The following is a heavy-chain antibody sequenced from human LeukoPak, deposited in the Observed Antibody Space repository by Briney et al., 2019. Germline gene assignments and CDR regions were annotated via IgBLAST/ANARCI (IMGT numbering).Heavy chain of an antibody. Sequence: GRSLRLSCAVSGFTIGTHGMHWVRQAAGKGLEWVAMISHDGRAEYYRDSVKGRLTISRDNSNNMLYLQMNSLRVEDAAVYYCAKDWGSSGWYNWFDPWGQGTLVTVSS. V-gene: IGHV3-30*18. D-gene: IGHD6-19*01. CDR1: GFTIGTHG. CDR3: AKDWGSSGWYNWFDP. J-gene: IGHJ5*02. CDR2: ISHDGRAE.